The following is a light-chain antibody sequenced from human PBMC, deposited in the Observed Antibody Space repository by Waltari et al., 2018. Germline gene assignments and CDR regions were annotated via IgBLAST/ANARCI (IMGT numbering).Light chain of an antibody. V-gene: IGKV3-20*01. CDR2: GAS. J-gene: IGKJ1*01. Sequence: ELVLTQSHGNLSLSPGERVTLSCRASQSVSRALAWYQQKPGQAPRLLMYGASSRATGIPDRFSGSGSGTDFSLTISRLEPEDFAVYYCQHYVRLPVTFGQGTKVEIK. CDR3: QHYVRLPVT. CDR1: QSVSRA.